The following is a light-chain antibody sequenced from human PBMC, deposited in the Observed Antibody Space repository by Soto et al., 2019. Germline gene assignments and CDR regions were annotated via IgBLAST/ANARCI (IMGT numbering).Light chain of an antibody. J-gene: IGKJ4*01. CDR3: QQYGSSPLLT. Sequence: EIVLTQSPGTLSLSPGERATLSCRASQSVSSSYLAWYQQKPGQAPRLLIYGASSRATGIPDGFSGSGSGTDFTLTISRLEPEDVAVYYCQQYGSSPLLTFGGGTKVEIK. V-gene: IGKV3-20*01. CDR1: QSVSSSY. CDR2: GAS.